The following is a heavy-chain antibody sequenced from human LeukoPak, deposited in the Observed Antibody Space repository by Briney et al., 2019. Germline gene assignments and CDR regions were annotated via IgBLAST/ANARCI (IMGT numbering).Heavy chain of an antibody. CDR3: ARAGLSFGSGWYVYYFDY. CDR2: ISSSSSYI. CDR1: GFTFSSYS. V-gene: IGHV3-21*01. Sequence: GGSLRLSCAASGFTFSSYSMNWVRQAPGKGLEWVSSISSSSSYIYYADSVKGRFTISRDNAKNSLYLQMNSLRAEDTAVYYCARAGLSFGSGWYVYYFDYWGQGTLVTVSS. D-gene: IGHD6-19*01. J-gene: IGHJ4*02.